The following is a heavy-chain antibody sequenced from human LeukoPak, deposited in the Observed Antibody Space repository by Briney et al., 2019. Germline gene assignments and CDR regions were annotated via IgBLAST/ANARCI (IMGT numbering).Heavy chain of an antibody. CDR1: GFTFRSYA. V-gene: IGHV3-30-3*02. D-gene: IGHD2-21*02. Sequence: GRSLRLSCAASGFTFRSYAMHWVRQAPGEGLEWVAVIAYDGSNKYYADSVKGRFTISRDNSKNTLYLQMNSLRAEDTAVYYCAKHIVVVTGKSDYWGQGTLVTVSS. CDR3: AKHIVVVTGKSDY. J-gene: IGHJ4*02. CDR2: IAYDGSNK.